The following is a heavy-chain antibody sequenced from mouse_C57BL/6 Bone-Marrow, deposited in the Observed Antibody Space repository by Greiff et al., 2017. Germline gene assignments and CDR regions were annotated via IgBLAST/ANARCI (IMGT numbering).Heavy chain of an antibody. Sequence: VQLKESGAELVRPGASVKLSCTASGFNIKDDYMHWVKQRPEQGLEWIGWIDPENGDTEYASKFQGKATITADTSSNTAYLQLSSLTSEDTAVYYCTYYYSNFYYAMDYWGQGTSVTVSS. CDR1: GFNIKDDY. CDR2: IDPENGDT. CDR3: TYYYSNFYYAMDY. D-gene: IGHD2-5*01. J-gene: IGHJ4*01. V-gene: IGHV14-4*01.